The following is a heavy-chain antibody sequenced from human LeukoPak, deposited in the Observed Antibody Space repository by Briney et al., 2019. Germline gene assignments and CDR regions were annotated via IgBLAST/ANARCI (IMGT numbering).Heavy chain of an antibody. J-gene: IGHJ5*02. CDR1: EFTFSSYG. CDR2: ISISSSYI. D-gene: IGHD2-21*01. Sequence: GGSLRLSCAASEFTFSSYGMNWVRQAPGKGLEWVSSISISSSYIYYADSVKGRFTISRDNAKNSLYLQMNSLRAEDTAVYYCARDIPPKVNNWFDPWGQGTLVTVSS. V-gene: IGHV3-21*01. CDR3: ARDIPPKVNNWFDP.